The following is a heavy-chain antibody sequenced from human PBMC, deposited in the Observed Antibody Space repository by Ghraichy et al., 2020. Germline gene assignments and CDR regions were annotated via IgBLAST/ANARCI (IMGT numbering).Heavy chain of an antibody. J-gene: IGHJ5*02. D-gene: IGHD6-13*01. CDR2: IYYSGST. Sequence: SETLSLTCSVSGGSISSSSYYWGWIRQPPGKGLEWIGSIYYSGSTYYTPSLKSRVTISVDTSKHQFSLKLSSVTAADTAVYYCSKRSIVVSSTRTQNCFDPWGQGNLVTVSS. CDR1: GGSISSSSYY. CDR3: SKRSIVVSSTRTQNCFDP. V-gene: IGHV4-39*01.